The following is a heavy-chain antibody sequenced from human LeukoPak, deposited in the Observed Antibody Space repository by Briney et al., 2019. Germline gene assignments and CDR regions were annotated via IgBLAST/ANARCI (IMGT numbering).Heavy chain of an antibody. CDR3: ARVSSGVYFDY. J-gene: IGHJ4*02. CDR1: GCSISSYY. Sequence: SETLSLTCTVSGCSISSYYWSWIRQPPGKGLEWIGYIYYSGSTNYNPSLKSRVTISVDTSKNQFSLKLSSVTAAGTAVYYCARVSSGVYFDYWGQGTLVTVSS. D-gene: IGHD2-15*01. CDR2: IYYSGST. V-gene: IGHV4-59*01.